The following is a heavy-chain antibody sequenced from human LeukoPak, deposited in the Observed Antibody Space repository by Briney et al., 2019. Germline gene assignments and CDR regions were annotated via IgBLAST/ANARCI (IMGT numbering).Heavy chain of an antibody. V-gene: IGHV3-7*01. CDR1: GFTFSSYW. Sequence: GGSLRLSCAASGFTFSSYWMTWVRQAPGKGLEWVANIKQDGSDKYYVDSVKGRFTTSRDNAKNSLYLQMNSLRTEDTAVYYCVRDPGGLDYWGQGTLVTVSS. CDR3: VRDPGGLDY. J-gene: IGHJ4*02. CDR2: IKQDGSDK. D-gene: IGHD2-8*02.